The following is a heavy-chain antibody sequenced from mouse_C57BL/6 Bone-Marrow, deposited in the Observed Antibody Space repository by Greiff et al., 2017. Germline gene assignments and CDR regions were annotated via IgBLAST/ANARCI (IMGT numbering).Heavy chain of an antibody. CDR1: GYTFTDYN. V-gene: IGHV1-18*01. D-gene: IGHD2-4*01. J-gene: IGHJ4*01. Sequence: EVQLQQSGPELVKPGASVKLPCKASGYTFTDYNMDWVKQSHGKSLEWIGDINPNNGGTIYNQKFKGKATLTVDTSSSTAYMVLRSLTSEDTAVDYCGRCDYDKNYDMDDWGTGTSVTVSS. CDR2: INPNNGGT. CDR3: GRCDYDKNYDMDD.